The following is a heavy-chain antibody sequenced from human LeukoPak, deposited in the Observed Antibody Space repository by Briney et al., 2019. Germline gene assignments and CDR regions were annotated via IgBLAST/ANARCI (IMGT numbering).Heavy chain of an antibody. CDR2: ISGSGGST. J-gene: IGHJ4*02. CDR1: GFIFSSYG. CDR3: AHGSMYQLDY. Sequence: PGGSLRLSCAASGFIFSSYGMSWVRQAPGKGLEWVSAISGSGGSTYYADSVKGRFTISRDNSKNTLYLQMNSLRAEDTAVYYCAHGSMYQLDYWGQGTLVTVSS. D-gene: IGHD2-2*01. V-gene: IGHV3-23*01.